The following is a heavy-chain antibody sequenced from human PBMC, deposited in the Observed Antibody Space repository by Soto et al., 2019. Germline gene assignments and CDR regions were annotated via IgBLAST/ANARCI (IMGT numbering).Heavy chain of an antibody. V-gene: IGHV3-15*01. J-gene: IGHJ4*02. CDR2: IYSKTDGGTT. Sequence: GGSLRLSCAASGSTFSIAWMSWVRQAPGKGLEWVGRIYSKTDGGTTDYAAPVKGRFTISRDDSQNTLWLQMNSLKIEDTAVYYCTVYGGNGAFDSWGQGTLVTVS. CDR1: GSTFSIAW. CDR3: TVYGGNGAFDS. D-gene: IGHD4-17*01.